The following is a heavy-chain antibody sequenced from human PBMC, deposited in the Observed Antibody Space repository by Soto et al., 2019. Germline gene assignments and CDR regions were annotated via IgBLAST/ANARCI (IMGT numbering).Heavy chain of an antibody. J-gene: IGHJ3*02. D-gene: IGHD4-17*01. CDR1: GGSISSGGYY. CDR3: ARGSSYGEPGAFDI. CDR2: IYYSGST. V-gene: IGHV4-31*03. Sequence: QVQLQESGPGLVKPSQTLSLTCTVSGGSISSGGYYWSWIRQHPGKGLEWIGYIYYSGSTYYNPSLKSRVTISVDTSKNQFPLKLSSGTAADTAVYYCARGSSYGEPGAFDIWGQGTMVTVSS.